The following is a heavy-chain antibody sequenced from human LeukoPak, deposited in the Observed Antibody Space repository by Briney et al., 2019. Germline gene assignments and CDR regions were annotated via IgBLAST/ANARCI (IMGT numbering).Heavy chain of an antibody. V-gene: IGHV4-4*02. CDR1: GGSISSSNW. CDR3: ARGGDNGDYDFDY. D-gene: IGHD4-17*01. Sequence: SETLSLTCAVSGGSISSSNWWSWVRQPPGKGLEWIGEIYHSGSTNYNPSLKSRVTISVDKSKNQFSLKLSSVTAADTAVYYCARGGDNGDYDFDYWGQGTLVTVSS. CDR2: IYHSGST. J-gene: IGHJ4*02.